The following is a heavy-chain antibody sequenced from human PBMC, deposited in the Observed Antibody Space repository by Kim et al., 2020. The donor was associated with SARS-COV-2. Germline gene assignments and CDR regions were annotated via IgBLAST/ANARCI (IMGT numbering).Heavy chain of an antibody. CDR2: IIPIFGTA. CDR3: ARDGGDYLVYYYYGMDV. V-gene: IGHV1-69*13. J-gene: IGHJ6*02. CDR1: GGTFSSYA. Sequence: SVKVSCKASGGTFSSYAISWVRQAPGQGLEWMGGIIPIFGTANYAQKFQGRVTITADESTSTAYMELSSLRSEDTAVYYCARDGGDYLVYYYYGMDVWGQGTTVTVSS. D-gene: IGHD4-17*01.